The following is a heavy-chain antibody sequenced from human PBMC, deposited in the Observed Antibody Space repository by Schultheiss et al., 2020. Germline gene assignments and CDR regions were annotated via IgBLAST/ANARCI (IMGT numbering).Heavy chain of an antibody. V-gene: IGHV3-21*04. Sequence: GGSLRLSCAASGFTFSSYSMNWVRQAPGKGLEWVSSISSSSSYIYYADSVKGRFTISRDNSKNTLYLQMNSLRAEDTAVYYCAKDPIPVYYYDKFYYYGMDVWGQGTTVTVSS. CDR3: AKDPIPVYYYDKFYYYGMDV. J-gene: IGHJ6*02. CDR1: GFTFSSYS. D-gene: IGHD3-22*01. CDR2: ISSSSSYI.